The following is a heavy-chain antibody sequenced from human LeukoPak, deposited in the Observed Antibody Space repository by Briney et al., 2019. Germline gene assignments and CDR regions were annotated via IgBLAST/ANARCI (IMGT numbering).Heavy chain of an antibody. V-gene: IGHV1-69*13. D-gene: IGHD2-21*02. Sequence: RASVKVSCKASGGTFSSYAISWVRQAPGQGLEWMGGIIPIFGTANYAQKFQGGVTITADESTSTAYMELSSLRSEDTAVYYCARGERGAYCGGDCYSSPYYFDYWGQGALVTVSS. CDR2: IIPIFGTA. CDR3: ARGERGAYCGGDCYSSPYYFDY. CDR1: GGTFSSYA. J-gene: IGHJ4*02.